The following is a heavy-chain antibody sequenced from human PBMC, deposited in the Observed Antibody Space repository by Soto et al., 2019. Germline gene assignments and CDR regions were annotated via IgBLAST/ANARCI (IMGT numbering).Heavy chain of an antibody. D-gene: IGHD4-4*01. CDR3: AKAPYSNSGYYFDY. CDR2: IGISGGNT. J-gene: IGHJ4*02. CDR1: GFTFSTYA. V-gene: IGHV3-23*01. Sequence: PGGSLRLSCAASGFTFSTYAMSWVRQAPGKGLEWVSGIGISGGNTYYTDSVKGRFAISRDNSKNTLYLQMHILRAEDTAVYYCAKAPYSNSGYYFDYWGQGTQVTVSS.